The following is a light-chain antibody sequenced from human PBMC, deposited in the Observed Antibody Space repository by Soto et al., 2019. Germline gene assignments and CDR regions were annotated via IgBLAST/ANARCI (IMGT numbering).Light chain of an antibody. Sequence: DMQMTQSPSSLSASVGDRIAITCRASRSIDTFLNWYQQKPGKAPKLLIYAASILQSGVPSRFRGIGSGTDFTLTISSLQPEDFATYYCQQTYSTPFTFGPGTEVDVK. V-gene: IGKV1-39*01. CDR3: QQTYSTPFT. CDR2: AAS. J-gene: IGKJ3*01. CDR1: RSIDTF.